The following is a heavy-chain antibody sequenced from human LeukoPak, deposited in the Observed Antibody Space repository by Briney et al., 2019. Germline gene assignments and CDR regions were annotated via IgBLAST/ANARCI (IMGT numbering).Heavy chain of an antibody. CDR2: MSPRNGKT. CDR1: GYTFIGYD. J-gene: IGHJ4*02. CDR3: ARGVTAGVDY. D-gene: IGHD2-21*02. Sequence: ASVKVSCTTSGYTFIGYDINWVRQAAGQGLEWMGWMSPRNGKTGYAQKFQGRVAMTGDTSTGTVYMELSSLTSEDTAVYYCARGVTAGVDYWGPGTLVTVSS. V-gene: IGHV1-8*01.